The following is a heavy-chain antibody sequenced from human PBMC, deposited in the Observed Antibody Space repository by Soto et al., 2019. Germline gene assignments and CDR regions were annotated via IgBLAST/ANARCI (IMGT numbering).Heavy chain of an antibody. J-gene: IGHJ6*02. V-gene: IGHV3-64D*06. CDR3: VKGPYCSGGSCYSYYYYGMDV. Sequence: PGGSLRLSCSASGFTFSSYAMHWVRQAPGKGLEHVSAISSNGGSTYYADSVKGRFTISRDNSKNTLYLQMSSLRAEDTAVYYCVKGPYCSGGSCYSYYYYGMDVWGQGTTVTVSS. CDR1: GFTFSSYA. CDR2: ISSNGGST. D-gene: IGHD2-15*01.